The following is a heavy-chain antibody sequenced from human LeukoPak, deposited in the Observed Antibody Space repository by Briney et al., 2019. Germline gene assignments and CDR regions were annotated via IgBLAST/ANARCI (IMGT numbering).Heavy chain of an antibody. D-gene: IGHD6-19*01. Sequence: SETLSLTCTVSGGSISSYYWSWIRQPPGKGLEWIGYIYYSGSTNYNPSLKSRVTISVDTSKNQFSLKLSSVTAADTAVYYCARHFLRFKTSSGWYEPFDYWGQGTLVTVSS. CDR1: GGSISSYY. J-gene: IGHJ4*02. V-gene: IGHV4-59*08. CDR2: IYYSGST. CDR3: ARHFLRFKTSSGWYEPFDY.